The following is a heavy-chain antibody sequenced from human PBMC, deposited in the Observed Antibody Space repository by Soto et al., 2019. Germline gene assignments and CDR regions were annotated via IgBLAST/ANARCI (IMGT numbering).Heavy chain of an antibody. CDR3: AKDQVLREYYGHALDV. V-gene: IGHV3-33*03. J-gene: IGHJ6*02. Sequence: QVQLVESGGGVVQPGRSLRLSCVVSGLTFSNYGMHWVRQAPGKGLEWVADIWYDGSGQRYADSVQGRFSISRDNSKNTLYLQMNSLRVEDTAVYYCAKDQVLREYYGHALDVWSQGTTVTVSS. CDR2: IWYDGSGQ. D-gene: IGHD3-3*01. CDR1: GLTFSNYG.